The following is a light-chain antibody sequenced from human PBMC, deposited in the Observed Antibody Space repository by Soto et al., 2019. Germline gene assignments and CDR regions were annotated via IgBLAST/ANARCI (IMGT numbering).Light chain of an antibody. J-gene: IGKJ4*01. Sequence: EIVLTQSPATLSLSPGERATLSCRASQSVSSYLAWYQQKPGQAPRLLIYDASNRATGIPARFSGSGSGTDFTISIRRLEPYDFAVYYCQQRSNWPLTFGGGTKVAIK. V-gene: IGKV3-11*01. CDR1: QSVSSY. CDR2: DAS. CDR3: QQRSNWPLT.